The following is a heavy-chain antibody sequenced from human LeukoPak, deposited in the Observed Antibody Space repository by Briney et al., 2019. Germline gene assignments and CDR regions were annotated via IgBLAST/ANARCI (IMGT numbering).Heavy chain of an antibody. J-gene: IGHJ3*02. D-gene: IGHD3-3*01. CDR3: ARDSRITIFGVVIDDAFDI. CDR1: DYTFTSYG. Sequence: ASVKVSCKASDYTFTSYGISWVRQAPGQGLEWMGWISAYNGNTNYAQKLQGRVTMTTDTSTSTAYMELRSLRSDDTAVYYCARDSRITIFGVVIDDAFDIWGQGTMVTVSS. CDR2: ISAYNGNT. V-gene: IGHV1-18*01.